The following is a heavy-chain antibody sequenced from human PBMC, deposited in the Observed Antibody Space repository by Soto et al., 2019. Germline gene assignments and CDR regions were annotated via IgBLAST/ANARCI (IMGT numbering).Heavy chain of an antibody. J-gene: IGHJ6*02. Sequence: QVQLVQSGAEVKKPGSSVKVSCKASGGTFSSYAISWVRQAPGQGLEWMGGIIPIFGTANYAQKFQGRVTITADETTSTAYMELSSLRSEDTAVYYCARGRLAVDRGSYGMYVWGQGPTVTVSS. V-gene: IGHV1-69*01. D-gene: IGHD5-12*01. CDR2: IIPIFGTA. CDR1: GGTFSSYA. CDR3: ARGRLAVDRGSYGMYV.